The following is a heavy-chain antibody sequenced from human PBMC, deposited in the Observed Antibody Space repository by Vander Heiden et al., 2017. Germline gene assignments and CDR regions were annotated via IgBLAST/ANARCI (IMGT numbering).Heavy chain of an antibody. CDR3: AKVQDCTNGVCST. J-gene: IGHJ1*01. CDR1: GLTFDDYT. Sequence: EVQLVESGGGLVQPGKSLRLSCAASGLTFDDYTMHWVRQAPGKGLEWVSGISWNSGSVGYADSVKGRFTISRDNAKNSLYLQMNSLRVEDTALYYCAKVQDCTNGVCSTWGQGTLVTVSS. D-gene: IGHD2-8*01. CDR2: ISWNSGSV. V-gene: IGHV3-9*01.